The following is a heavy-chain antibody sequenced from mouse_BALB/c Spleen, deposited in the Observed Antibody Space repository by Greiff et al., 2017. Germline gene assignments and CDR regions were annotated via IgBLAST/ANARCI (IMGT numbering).Heavy chain of an antibody. Sequence: VQLQQSGAELMKPGASVKISCKATGYTFSSYWIEWVKQRPGHGLEWIGEILPGSGSTNYNEKFKGKATFTADTSSNTAYMQLSSLTSEDSAVYYCARSYDYDGDYAMDYWGQGTSVTVSS. J-gene: IGHJ4*01. CDR2: ILPGSGST. CDR1: GYTFSSYW. D-gene: IGHD2-4*01. CDR3: ARSYDYDGDYAMDY. V-gene: IGHV1-9*01.